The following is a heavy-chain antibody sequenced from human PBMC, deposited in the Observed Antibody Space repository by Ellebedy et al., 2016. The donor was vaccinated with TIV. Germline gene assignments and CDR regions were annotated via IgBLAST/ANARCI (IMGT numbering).Heavy chain of an antibody. Sequence: AASVKVSCKASGYTFTSYNMHWVRQAPGQGLEWMGIINPSGGSTSYAHNFQGRVNMTRDTSTSTVYMELSKLRSEDTAIYYCARGYCSGGNCYPGFGWFDPWGQGTLVTVST. J-gene: IGHJ5*02. D-gene: IGHD2-15*01. CDR3: ARGYCSGGNCYPGFGWFDP. V-gene: IGHV1-46*01. CDR1: GYTFTSYN. CDR2: INPSGGST.